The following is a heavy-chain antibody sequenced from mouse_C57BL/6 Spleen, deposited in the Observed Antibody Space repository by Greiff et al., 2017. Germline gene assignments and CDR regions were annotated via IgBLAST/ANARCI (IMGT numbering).Heavy chain of an antibody. Sequence: QVQLQQSGAELVRPGTSVKVSCKASGYAFTNYLIEWVKQRPGQGLEWIGVINPGSGGTNYNEKFKGKATLTADKSSSTAYMQLSSLTSEDSAVYFCARGGTTTGAWYFDVWGTGTTVTVSS. CDR1: GYAFTNYL. V-gene: IGHV1-54*01. CDR2: INPGSGGT. CDR3: ARGGTTTGAWYFDV. J-gene: IGHJ1*03. D-gene: IGHD1-1*01.